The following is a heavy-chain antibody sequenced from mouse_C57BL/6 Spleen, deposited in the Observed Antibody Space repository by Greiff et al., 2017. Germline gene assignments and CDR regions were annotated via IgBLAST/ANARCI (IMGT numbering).Heavy chain of an antibody. CDR1: GYTFTGYY. CDR2: IYPGSGST. D-gene: IGHD1-1*01. Sequence: QVQLQQSGAELVRPGASVKLSCKASGYTFTGYYINWVKQRPGQGLEWIARIYPGSGSTYYNEKFKGKATLTAEKSSSTAYMQLSSLTSEDSAVYFCARCDYYGSSWFDDGGQGTTLTVA. J-gene: IGHJ2*01. V-gene: IGHV1-76*01. CDR3: ARCDYYGSSWFDD.